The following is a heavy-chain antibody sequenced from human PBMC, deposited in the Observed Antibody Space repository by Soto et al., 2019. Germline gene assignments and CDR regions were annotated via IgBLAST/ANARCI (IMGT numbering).Heavy chain of an antibody. J-gene: IGHJ4*02. V-gene: IGHV3-30*18. CDR1: GFTFSSYG. D-gene: IGHD1-26*01. Sequence: VQLVESGGGVVQPGRSLRLSCAASGFTFSSYGMHWVRQAPGKGLEWVAVISYDGSNKYYADSVKGRFTISRDNSKNTLYLQMNSLRAEDTAVYYCAKDRGGSLFDYWGQGTLVTVSS. CDR2: ISYDGSNK. CDR3: AKDRGGSLFDY.